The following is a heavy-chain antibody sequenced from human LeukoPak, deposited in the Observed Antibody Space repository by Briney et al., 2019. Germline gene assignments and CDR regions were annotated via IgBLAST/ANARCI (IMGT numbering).Heavy chain of an antibody. D-gene: IGHD5-18*01. V-gene: IGHV4-30-4*01. Sequence: SETLSLTCSVSGGSFSSAAYHWAWIRQPSGKGLEWIASISESGGADYNPSLRSRLSISLDTSDHQFSLRVTSVTAADTAVYYCARYDTSLVPYFDSWGQGTLVTISS. CDR3: ARYDTSLVPYFDS. CDR2: ISESGGA. CDR1: GGSFSSAAYH. J-gene: IGHJ4*02.